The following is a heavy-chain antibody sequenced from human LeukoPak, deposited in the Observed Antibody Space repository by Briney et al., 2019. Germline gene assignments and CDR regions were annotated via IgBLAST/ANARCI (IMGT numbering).Heavy chain of an antibody. Sequence: NPSQTLSLTCAVSGGSISSGGYSWSWIRQPPGKGLEWIGYIYHSGSTNYNPSLKSRVTISVDTSKNQFSLKLSSVTAADTAVYYCASRDTATGLDWGQGTLVTVSS. J-gene: IGHJ4*02. CDR1: GGSISSGGYS. CDR2: IYHSGST. V-gene: IGHV4-30-2*01. D-gene: IGHD5-18*01. CDR3: ASRDTATGLD.